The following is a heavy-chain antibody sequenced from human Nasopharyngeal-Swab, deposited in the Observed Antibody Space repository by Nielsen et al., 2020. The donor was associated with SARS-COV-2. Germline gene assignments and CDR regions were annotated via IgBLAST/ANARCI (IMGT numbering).Heavy chain of an antibody. Sequence: ASVKVPCKASGYTFTSYGISWVRQAPGQGLEWMGWISAYNGNTNYAQKLQGRVSMTTDTSTSTAYMELRSLRSDDTAVYYCARAEERGRQTGRFGYWGQGTLVTVSS. J-gene: IGHJ4*02. V-gene: IGHV1-18*04. CDR2: ISAYNGNT. D-gene: IGHD7-27*01. CDR3: ARAEERGRQTGRFGY. CDR1: GYTFTSYG.